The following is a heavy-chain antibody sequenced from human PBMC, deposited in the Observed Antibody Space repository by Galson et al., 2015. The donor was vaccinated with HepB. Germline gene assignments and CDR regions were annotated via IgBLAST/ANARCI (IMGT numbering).Heavy chain of an antibody. J-gene: IGHJ5*01. D-gene: IGHD2-2*01. CDR3: ARTSGWFDY. Sequence: CAISGDSVSSTSAAWNWIRQSPSRGLEWLGRTYYRSRWYHGYAVSVKSRITINPDTSKNQFSLQLNSVTPEDTAVYYCARTSGWFDYWGQGTLVTVSS. CDR2: TYYRSRWYH. CDR1: GDSVSSTSAA. V-gene: IGHV6-1*01.